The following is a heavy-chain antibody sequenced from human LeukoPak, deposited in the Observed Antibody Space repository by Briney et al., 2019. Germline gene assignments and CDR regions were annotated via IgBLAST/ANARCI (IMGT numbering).Heavy chain of an antibody. D-gene: IGHD2-21*01. CDR2: ISGSGGST. V-gene: IGHV3-23*01. Sequence: GGSLRLXCAASGFTFSSYAMSWVRQAPGKELEWVSAISGSGGSTYYADSVKGRFAISRDNSKNTLYLQMNSLRAEDTAVYYCAKLYCGGDCYSFNWFDPWGQGTLVTVSS. CDR3: AKLYCGGDCYSFNWFDP. J-gene: IGHJ5*02. CDR1: GFTFSSYA.